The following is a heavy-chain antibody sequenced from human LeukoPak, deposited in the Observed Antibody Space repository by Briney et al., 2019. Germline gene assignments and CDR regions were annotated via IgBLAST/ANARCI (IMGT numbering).Heavy chain of an antibody. CDR2: ISPYNGNT. Sequence: ASVKVSCKASGYTFTNYGISWVRQAPGQGLEWMGWISPYNGNTDYAQKLQGRVTMTTDTSTSTAYVELRSLRSDDTAVYYCARDLNDILTVPSRCMDVWGKGTTVTISS. J-gene: IGHJ6*03. CDR1: GYTFTNYG. V-gene: IGHV1-18*01. CDR3: ARDLNDILTVPSRCMDV. D-gene: IGHD3-9*01.